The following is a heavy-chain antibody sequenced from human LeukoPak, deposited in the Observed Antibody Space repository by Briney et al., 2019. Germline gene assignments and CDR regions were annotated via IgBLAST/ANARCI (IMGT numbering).Heavy chain of an antibody. CDR2: IYYSGST. CDR1: GGSISSYY. J-gene: IGHJ3*02. V-gene: IGHV4-59*01. D-gene: IGHD3-22*01. CDR3: ARDVPPTDYYDSSGDAFDI. Sequence: SETLSLTCTVSGGSISSYYWSWIRQRPGKGLEWIGYIYYSGSTNYNPSLKSRVTISVDTSKNQFSLKLSSVTAADTAVYYCARDVPPTDYYDSSGDAFDIWGQGTMVTVSS.